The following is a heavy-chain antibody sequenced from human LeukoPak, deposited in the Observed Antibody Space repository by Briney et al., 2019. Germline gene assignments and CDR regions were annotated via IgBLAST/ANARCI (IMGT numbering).Heavy chain of an antibody. CDR1: GGSFSGYY. J-gene: IGHJ6*02. Sequence: PSETLSLTCAVYGGSFSGYYWSWIRQPPGKGLEWIGEINHSGSTNYNPSLKSRVTISVDTSKNQFSLKLSSVTAADTAVYYCARSIAAAGFARHYHYGMDVWGQGTTVTVSS. V-gene: IGHV4-34*01. CDR2: INHSGST. CDR3: ARSIAAAGFARHYHYGMDV. D-gene: IGHD6-13*01.